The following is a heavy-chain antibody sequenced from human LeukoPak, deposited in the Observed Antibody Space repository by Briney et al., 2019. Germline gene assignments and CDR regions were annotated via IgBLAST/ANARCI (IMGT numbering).Heavy chain of an antibody. CDR1: GGSISSGSYY. CDR2: IYTSGST. Sequence: SETLSLTCTVSGGSISSGSYYWSWIRQPAGKGLEWTGRIYTSGSTNYSPSLKSRVTISVDTSKNQFSLKLSSVTAADTAVYYCAREGEDCSSTSCYRWFDPWGQGTLVTVSS. D-gene: IGHD2-2*01. CDR3: AREGEDCSSTSCYRWFDP. V-gene: IGHV4-61*02. J-gene: IGHJ5*02.